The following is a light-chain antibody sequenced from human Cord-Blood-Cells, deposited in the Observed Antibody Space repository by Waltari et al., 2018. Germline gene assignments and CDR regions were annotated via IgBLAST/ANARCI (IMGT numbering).Light chain of an antibody. CDR2: RNN. J-gene: IGLJ2*01. V-gene: IGLV1-47*01. CDR1: SSNIGSNY. Sequence: QSVLTQPPSASGTPGQRVTISCSGSSSNIGSNYVYGYQQPPGTAPNLLIYRNNQRPSGVPDRFSGSKSGTSASLAISGLRSEDEADYYCAAWDDSLSGYVVFGGGTKLTVL. CDR3: AAWDDSLSGYVV.